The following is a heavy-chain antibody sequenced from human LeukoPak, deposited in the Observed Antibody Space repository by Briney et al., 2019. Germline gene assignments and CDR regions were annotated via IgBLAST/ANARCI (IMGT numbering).Heavy chain of an antibody. CDR2: IKQDGSEK. CDR3: ARSHLTGYYNGSDY. V-gene: IGHV3-7*03. Sequence: GGSLRLSCAASGFTFSSYWMSWVRQAPGKGLEWVANIKQDGSEKYYVDSVKGRFTISRDNAKNSLYLQMNSLRAEDTAVYYCARSHLTGYYNGSDYWGQGTLVTVSS. CDR1: GFTFSSYW. D-gene: IGHD3-9*01. J-gene: IGHJ4*02.